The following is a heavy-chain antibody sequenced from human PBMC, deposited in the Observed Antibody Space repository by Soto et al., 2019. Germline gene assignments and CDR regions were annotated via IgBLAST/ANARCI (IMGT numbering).Heavy chain of an antibody. V-gene: IGHV3-9*01. CDR1: GFTFDDYA. J-gene: IGHJ6*04. CDR3: AKDVMITFGGVAGSLDV. Sequence: EVQLVESGGGLVQPGRSLRLSCAASGFTFDDYAMHWVRQAPGKGLEWVSGISWNSGSIGYADSVKGRFTISRDNAKNSLYLQMNSLRAEDTALYYCAKDVMITFGGVAGSLDVWGKGTTVTVSS. D-gene: IGHD3-16*01. CDR2: ISWNSGSI.